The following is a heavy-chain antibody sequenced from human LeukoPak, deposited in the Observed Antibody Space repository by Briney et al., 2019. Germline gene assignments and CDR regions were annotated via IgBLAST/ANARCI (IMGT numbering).Heavy chain of an antibody. D-gene: IGHD3-22*01. Sequence: GGSLSLSCAPSGLTVSSYSLNWVRQASVGALERVSYISSSSYIYYADSLKGRFTISRDNAKDSLYLQMNSLRAEDTAVYYCAREVVAGAVDAFDFWGQGTMVTVSS. J-gene: IGHJ3*01. V-gene: IGHV3-21*01. CDR2: ISSSSYI. CDR1: GLTVSSYS. CDR3: AREVVAGAVDAFDF.